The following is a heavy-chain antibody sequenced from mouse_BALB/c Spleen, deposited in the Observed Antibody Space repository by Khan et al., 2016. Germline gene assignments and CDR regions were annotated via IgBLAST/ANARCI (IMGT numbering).Heavy chain of an antibody. J-gene: IGHJ4*01. CDR1: GYTFTSYW. CDR2: INPSTGYT. V-gene: IGHV1-7*01. CDR3: ARSGYAMDY. Sequence: QVQLQQSGAELAKPGASVKMSCKASGYTFTSYWMHWVKQRPGQGLEWIGYINPSTGYTEYNQKFKDKATLTADKSSSTAYMQLRSLTSEDSAVXYCARSGYAMDYWGQGTSVTVSS.